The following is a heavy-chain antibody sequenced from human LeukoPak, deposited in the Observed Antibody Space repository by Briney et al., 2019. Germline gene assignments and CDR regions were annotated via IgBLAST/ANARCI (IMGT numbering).Heavy chain of an antibody. CDR2: IRYEGSNK. Sequence: GGSLRLSCAASGFTFSSYGMHWVRQAPGKGLEWVAFIRYEGSNKYYADSVKGRFTISRDNSKNTLYLQMNSLRAEDTAVYYCAKGPLGQFDYWGQGTLVTVSS. D-gene: IGHD7-27*01. CDR3: AKGPLGQFDY. V-gene: IGHV3-30*02. J-gene: IGHJ4*02. CDR1: GFTFSSYG.